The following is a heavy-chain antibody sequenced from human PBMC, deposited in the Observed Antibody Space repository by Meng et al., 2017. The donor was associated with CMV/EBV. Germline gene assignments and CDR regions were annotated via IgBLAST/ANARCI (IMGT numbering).Heavy chain of an antibody. CDR1: GFTFSSYG. CDR2: IWYDGSNK. J-gene: IGHJ4*02. V-gene: IGHV3-33*01. D-gene: IGHD6-6*01. Sequence: GESLKISCAASGFTFSSYGMHWVRQAPGKGLEWVAVIWYDGSNKYYADSVKGRFTISRDNSKNTLYLQMNSLRAEDTAVYYCAREYSSSSVFDYWGQGTLVTVSS. CDR3: AREYSSSSVFDY.